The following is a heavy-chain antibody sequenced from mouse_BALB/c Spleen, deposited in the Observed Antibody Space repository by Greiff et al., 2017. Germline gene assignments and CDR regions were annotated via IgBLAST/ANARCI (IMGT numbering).Heavy chain of an antibody. V-gene: IGHV3-8*02. J-gene: IGHJ3*01. CDR1: GDSITSGY. Sequence: EVQLQESGPSLVKPSQTLSLTCSVTGDSITSGYWNWVRKFPGNKLEYMGYISYSGSTYYNPSLKSRISITRATSTNQYYLQLNSVTTEDTATYYCARFEGTGAWFAYWGQGTLVTVSA. CDR3: ARFEGTGAWFAY. CDR2: ISYSGST. D-gene: IGHD3-3*01.